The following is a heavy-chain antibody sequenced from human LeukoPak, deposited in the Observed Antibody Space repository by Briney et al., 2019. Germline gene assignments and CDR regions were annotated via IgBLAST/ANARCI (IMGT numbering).Heavy chain of an antibody. V-gene: IGHV7-4-1*02. D-gene: IGHD3-3*01. CDR1: GYTFTSYA. J-gene: IGHJ4*02. Sequence: ASVKVSCKASGYTFTSYAMNWARQAPGQGLEWMGWINTNTGNPTYAQGFTGRFVFSLDTSVSTAYLQISSLKAEDTAVYYCARDHDYDFWSGLFDYWGQGTLVTVSS. CDR2: INTNTGNP. CDR3: ARDHDYDFWSGLFDY.